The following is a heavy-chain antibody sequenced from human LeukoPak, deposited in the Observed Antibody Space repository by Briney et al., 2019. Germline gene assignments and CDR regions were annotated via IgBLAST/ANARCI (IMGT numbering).Heavy chain of an antibody. CDR3: ATDILTGYYPLRYFDY. V-gene: IGHV3-7*01. CDR1: GFILSNYW. D-gene: IGHD3-9*01. Sequence: GGSLRLSCAASGFILSNYWMGWVRRAPGKGLEWVANINQDGSEKHYVDFLKGRFTISRDNANNSLYLEMNNLSAEDTAVYYCATDILTGYYPLRYFDYWGQGTLVTVSS. CDR2: INQDGSEK. J-gene: IGHJ4*02.